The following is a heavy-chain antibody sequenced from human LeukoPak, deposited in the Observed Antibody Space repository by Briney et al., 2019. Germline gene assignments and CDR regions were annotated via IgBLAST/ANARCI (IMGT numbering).Heavy chain of an antibody. Sequence: GGSLRLSCVVSGFTFSIYGMSWVRQAPGKGLEWLSTIGGGGVSRYYADSVKGRFTISRDNSKNTLYLQMGSLRAEDMAVYYCARVVGYYGSGTHYYYYYMDVWGKGTTVTISS. V-gene: IGHV3-23*01. CDR1: GFTFSIYG. J-gene: IGHJ6*03. CDR3: ARVVGYYGSGTHYYYYYMDV. CDR2: IGGGGVSR. D-gene: IGHD3-10*01.